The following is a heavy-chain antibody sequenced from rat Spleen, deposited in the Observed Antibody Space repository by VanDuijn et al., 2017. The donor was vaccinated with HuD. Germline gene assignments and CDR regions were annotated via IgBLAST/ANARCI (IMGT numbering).Heavy chain of an antibody. Sequence: EVQLQESGPGLVKPSQSLSLTCSVTDYSITSNYWGWIRKFPGNKMEWMGYITYRGSPSYNPSLKSRISITRDTSKNQFFLQLKSVTTEDTATYYCAKGDGYVMDVWGQGASVTVSS. J-gene: IGHJ4*01. CDR3: AKGDGYVMDV. CDR1: DYSITSNY. V-gene: IGHV3-1*01. CDR2: ITYRGSP. D-gene: IGHD1-12*02.